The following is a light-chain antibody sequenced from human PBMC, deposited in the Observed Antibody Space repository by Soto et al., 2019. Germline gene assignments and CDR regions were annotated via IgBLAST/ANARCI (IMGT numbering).Light chain of an antibody. J-gene: IGKJ1*01. V-gene: IGKV1-9*01. CDR2: AAS. CDR1: QDISTY. CDR3: QQLNSYPRA. Sequence: DIQLTQSPSFLSASVGDRVTITCRASQDISTYLAWYQQKPGKAPKVLVFAASTLHSGAPSRFSGSGSGTEFTLTVSSLQPEDFATYYCQQLNSYPRAFAQGTKVEIK.